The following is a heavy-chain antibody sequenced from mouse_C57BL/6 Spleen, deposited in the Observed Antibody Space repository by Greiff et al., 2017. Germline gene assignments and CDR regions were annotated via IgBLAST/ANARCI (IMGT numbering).Heavy chain of an antibody. CDR2: IDPENGDT. CDR3: ISYYSNSGY. CDR1: GFNIKDDY. V-gene: IGHV14-4*01. J-gene: IGHJ2*01. D-gene: IGHD2-5*01. Sequence: EVQGVESGAELVRPGASVKLSCTASGFNIKDDYMHWVKQRPEQGLEWIGWIDPENGDTEYASKFQGKATITADTSSNTAYLQLSSLTSEDTAVYYCISYYSNSGYWGQGTTLTVSS.